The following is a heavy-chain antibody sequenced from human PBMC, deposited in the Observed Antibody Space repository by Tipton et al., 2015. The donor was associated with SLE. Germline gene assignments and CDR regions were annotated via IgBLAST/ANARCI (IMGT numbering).Heavy chain of an antibody. CDR1: GGSISSYS. Sequence: TLSLTCTVSGGSISSYSWSWIRQPPGKGLEWIGSIYYSGSTYYNPSLKSRVTISVDTSKNQFSLKRSSVTAADTAVYYCARHIVVTVTGAFDIWGQGTMVTVSS. CDR3: ARHIVVTVTGAFDI. J-gene: IGHJ3*02. CDR2: IYYSGST. D-gene: IGHD2-21*01. V-gene: IGHV4-59*05.